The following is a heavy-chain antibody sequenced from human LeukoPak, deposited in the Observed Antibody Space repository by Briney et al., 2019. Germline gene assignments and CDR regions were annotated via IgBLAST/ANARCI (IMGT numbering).Heavy chain of an antibody. CDR3: ATYPRRGAFDI. D-gene: IGHD2-2*01. Sequence: ASVKVSCKASGGSFSTYAISWVRQAPGQGLEWMGWISAYNGNTNYAQKLQGRVTMTTDTSTSTAYMELRSLRSDDTAVYYCATYPRRGAFDIWGQGTMVTVSS. J-gene: IGHJ3*02. V-gene: IGHV1-18*01. CDR1: GGSFSTYA. CDR2: ISAYNGNT.